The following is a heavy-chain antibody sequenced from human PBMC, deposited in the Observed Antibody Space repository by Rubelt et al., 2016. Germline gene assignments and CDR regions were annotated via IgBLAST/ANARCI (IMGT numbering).Heavy chain of an antibody. D-gene: IGHD6-19*01. V-gene: IGHV4-34*11. CDR1: GGSFSGYY. J-gene: IGHJ4*02. CDR2: LYYSGGT. Sequence: QVQLQQWGAGLLKPSETLSLTCAVYGGSFSGYYWSWIRQPPGKGLEWIGYLYYSGGTNYNPSLKSGVTRSLDTSKDQFSLKLSSVTAADTAVYYCARSGWPVHYYFDYWGQGTLVTVSS. CDR3: ARSGWPVHYYFDY.